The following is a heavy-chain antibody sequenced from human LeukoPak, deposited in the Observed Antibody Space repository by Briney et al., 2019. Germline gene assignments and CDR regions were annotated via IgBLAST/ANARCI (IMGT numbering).Heavy chain of an antibody. D-gene: IGHD1-26*01. J-gene: IGHJ4*02. V-gene: IGHV3-48*01. CDR2: ISSSSSTI. CDR3: ARRSELRYFDY. Sequence: GGSLRLSCAASGFTFSSYSMNWVRQAPGKGLEWVSYISSSSSTIYYADSVKGRFTISRDNAKNSLYLQMNSLRAEDTAVYYCARRSELRYFDYWGQGTLVTVSS. CDR1: GFTFSSYS.